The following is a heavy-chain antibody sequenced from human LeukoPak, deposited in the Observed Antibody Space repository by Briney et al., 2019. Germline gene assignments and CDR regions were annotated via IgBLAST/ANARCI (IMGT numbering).Heavy chain of an antibody. D-gene: IGHD5-12*01. CDR1: GFTFHEYT. CDR2: ISWDGGTT. CDR3: AKDRNAYSGTSGFDY. Sequence: GGSLRLPCAASGFTFHEYTLHWVRQGPGKGLEWVSLISWDGGTTDYADSVKGRFTTSRDNSKTSLYLQMNSLRTEDTAFYYCAKDRNAYSGTSGFDYWGQGALVTVSS. V-gene: IGHV3-43*01. J-gene: IGHJ4*02.